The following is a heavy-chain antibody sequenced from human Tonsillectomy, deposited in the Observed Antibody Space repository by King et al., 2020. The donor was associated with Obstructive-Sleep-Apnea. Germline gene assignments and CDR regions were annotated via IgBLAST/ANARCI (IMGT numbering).Heavy chain of an antibody. Sequence: VQLVESGGGLVQPGGSLRLSCAASGFTFSSYWMSWVRQAPGKGLEWVANIKQDGSEKFYVDSVKGRFTISRDNAKNSVYLQINSLRVGDTAVYYCARDQRPYDWAPGRQDYWGQGTLLTVSS. V-gene: IGHV3-7*01. CDR1: GFTFSSYW. CDR3: ARDQRPYDWAPGRQDY. J-gene: IGHJ4*02. CDR2: IKQDGSEK. D-gene: IGHD3-9*01.